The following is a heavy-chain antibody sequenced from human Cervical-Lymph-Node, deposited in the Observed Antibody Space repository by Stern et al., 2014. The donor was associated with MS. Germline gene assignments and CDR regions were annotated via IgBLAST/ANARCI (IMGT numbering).Heavy chain of an antibody. D-gene: IGHD2-15*01. Sequence: QLQLQESGPGLVKPSQTLSLTCTVSGGSISSGSYYWSWIRQPAGKGLEWIGRIYTSGSTNYNPSLKSRVTITVDPSKNQFSLRLGSVTAADTAVYYCARQGYCSGGSCYYYFDYWGQGTLVTVSS. CDR2: IYTSGST. J-gene: IGHJ4*02. CDR1: GGSISSGSYY. CDR3: ARQGYCSGGSCYYYFDY. V-gene: IGHV4-61*02.